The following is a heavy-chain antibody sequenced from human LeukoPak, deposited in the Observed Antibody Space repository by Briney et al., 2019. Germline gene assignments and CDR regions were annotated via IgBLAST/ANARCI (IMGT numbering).Heavy chain of an antibody. Sequence: SETLSLTCTVSGGSISSYYWSWIRQPPGKGLEWIGHIYYSGSTNYNPSLKSRVTISVDTSKNQFSLKLSSVTAADTAVYYCARLPSIVGAQEDYFDYWGQGTLVTVSS. J-gene: IGHJ4*02. CDR3: ARLPSIVGAQEDYFDY. CDR1: GGSISSYY. D-gene: IGHD1-26*01. V-gene: IGHV4-59*08. CDR2: IYYSGST.